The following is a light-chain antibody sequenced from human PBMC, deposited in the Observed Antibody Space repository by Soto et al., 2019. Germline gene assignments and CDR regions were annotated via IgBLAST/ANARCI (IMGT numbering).Light chain of an antibody. J-gene: IGKJ5*01. CDR1: HSVSSN. V-gene: IGKV3-15*01. Sequence: EIGMTQSPATVSVSPGERATLSCRASHSVSSNLAWYQQKPGQAPRLLIYGASTRATGIPARFSGTGSGTEFTLSIDSLQPDDFATYYCQQYHTSSITFGQGTRLEI. CDR2: GAS. CDR3: QQYHTSSIT.